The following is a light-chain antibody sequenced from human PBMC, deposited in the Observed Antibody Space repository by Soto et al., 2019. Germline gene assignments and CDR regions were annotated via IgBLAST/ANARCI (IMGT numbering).Light chain of an antibody. CDR1: SSDVGGYNY. CDR2: EVS. V-gene: IGLV2-8*01. Sequence: QSALTQPPSASGSPGQSVTISCTGTSSDVGGYNYVSWYQQHPGKAPKLMIYEVSKRPSGVPDRFSGSKSGNTASLTVSGLQAEDEADYYCNSYAGSNVYVFGTGTKPPS. CDR3: NSYAGSNVYV. J-gene: IGLJ1*01.